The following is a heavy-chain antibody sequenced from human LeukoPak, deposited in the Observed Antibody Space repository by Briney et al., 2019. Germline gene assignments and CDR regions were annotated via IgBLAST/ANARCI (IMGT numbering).Heavy chain of an antibody. CDR2: INPNSGGT. J-gene: IGHJ5*02. CDR3: AAGGITGTTGGYWFDP. CDR1: GYTFTGYY. D-gene: IGHD1-20*01. V-gene: IGHV1-2*02. Sequence: EASVKVSCKASGYTFTGYYMHWVRQAPGQGLEWMGWINPNSGGTNYAQKFQGRVTMTRDTSISTAYMELSRLRSDDTAVYYCAAGGITGTTGGYWFDPWGQGTLVTVSS.